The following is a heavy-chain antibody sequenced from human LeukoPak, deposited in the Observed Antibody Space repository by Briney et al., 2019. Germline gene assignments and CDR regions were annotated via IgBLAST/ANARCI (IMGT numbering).Heavy chain of an antibody. D-gene: IGHD2-15*01. CDR2: IYDSGST. Sequence: SETLSLTCTVSGASIRSSDYYWSWIRQPPGKGLEWIGYIYDSGSTYYNPSLKSRITISVDTPENRFSLKLSSVTATDTAVYYCARDCSGGSCYGAFDIWGQGTMVTVSS. CDR3: ARDCSGGSCYGAFDI. V-gene: IGHV4-30-4*01. CDR1: GASIRSSDYY. J-gene: IGHJ3*02.